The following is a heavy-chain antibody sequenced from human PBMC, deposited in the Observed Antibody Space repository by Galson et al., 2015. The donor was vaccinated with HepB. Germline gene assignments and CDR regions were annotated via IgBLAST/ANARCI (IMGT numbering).Heavy chain of an antibody. D-gene: IGHD3-9*01. J-gene: IGHJ3*02. V-gene: IGHV1-18*04. CDR1: GYTFTSYG. CDR2: ISAYNGNT. CDR3: ARAMLTGYYMRDAFDI. Sequence: SVKVSCKASGYTFTSYGISWVRQAPGQGLEWMGWISAYNGNTNYAQKLQGRVTMTTDTSTSTAYMELRSLRSDDTAVYYCARAMLTGYYMRDAFDIWGQGTMVTVSS.